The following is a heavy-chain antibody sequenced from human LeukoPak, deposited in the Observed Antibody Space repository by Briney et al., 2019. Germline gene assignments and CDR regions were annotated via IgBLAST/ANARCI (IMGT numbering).Heavy chain of an antibody. D-gene: IGHD2-2*02. CDR3: ARGLFGNFGRVSYTEFDF. CDR2: IRTGDGDT. J-gene: IGHJ4*02. Sequence: GASAKISCKASGYTFNSYGITWVRQAPGQGLEWMGWIRTGDGDTHYAEKLQGRVTMTTDTSTSTAYMELKSLRSDDTAVYYCARGLFGNFGRVSYTEFDFWGQGTLVTVSS. CDR1: GYTFNSYG. V-gene: IGHV1-18*01.